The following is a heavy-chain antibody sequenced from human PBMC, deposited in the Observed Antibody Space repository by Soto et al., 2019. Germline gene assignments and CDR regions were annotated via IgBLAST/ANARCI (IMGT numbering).Heavy chain of an antibody. D-gene: IGHD3-22*01. CDR1: GGSISSYY. J-gene: IGHJ3*02. V-gene: IGHV4-59*01. Sequence: SETLSLTCTVSGGSISSYYWNWIRQPPGKGLEWIGYIYYSGSTNYNPSLKSRVTISVDTSKNQFSLKLSSVTAADTAVYYCAREKYYYDSSGYYYDAFDIWGQGTMVTVSS. CDR3: AREKYYYDSSGYYYDAFDI. CDR2: IYYSGST.